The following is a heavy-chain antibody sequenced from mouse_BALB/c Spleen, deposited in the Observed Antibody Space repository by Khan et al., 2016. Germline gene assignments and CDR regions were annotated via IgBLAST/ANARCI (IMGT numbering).Heavy chain of an antibody. V-gene: IGHV7-3*02. Sequence: DVELVESGGGLVQPGGSLRLSCATSGFTFTDYYMSWVRQPPGKALEWLGFIRNKANGYTTEYSASVKGRFTISRDNSQSILYLQMNTLRAEDSATYYCARDRGRLRGAMDYWGQGTSVTVSS. J-gene: IGHJ4*01. CDR1: GFTFTDYY. D-gene: IGHD2-4*01. CDR2: IRNKANGYTT. CDR3: ARDRGRLRGAMDY.